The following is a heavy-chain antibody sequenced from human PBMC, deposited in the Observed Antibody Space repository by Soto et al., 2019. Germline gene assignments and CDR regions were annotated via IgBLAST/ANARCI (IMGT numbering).Heavy chain of an antibody. CDR3: TRDALVLRFLEWFHGPAY. D-gene: IGHD3-3*01. J-gene: IGHJ4*02. V-gene: IGHV3-49*03. Sequence: GSPRRSPTTFWFTLWYYGISWFRPAPGKRLELVGFIRSKAYGGTTEYAASVKGRFTISRDDSKSIAYLQMNSLKTEDTAVYYCTRDALVLRFLEWFHGPAYWGQGTLVTVSS. CDR2: IRSKAYGGTT. CDR1: WFTLWYYG.